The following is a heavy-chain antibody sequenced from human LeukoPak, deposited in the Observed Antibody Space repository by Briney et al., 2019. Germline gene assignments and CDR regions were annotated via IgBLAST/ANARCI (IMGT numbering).Heavy chain of an antibody. CDR1: GGSVNSGSYY. V-gene: IGHV4-61*01. CDR3: ARGSRGYYYIAKFDY. Sequence: SETLSLTCTVSGGSVNSGSYYWNWIRQPPGKGLEWIGYIYYSGSTNYNPSLKSRVTISVDTSKNQFSLKLSSVTAADTAVYYCARGSRGYYYIAKFDYWGQGTLVTVSS. CDR2: IYYSGST. D-gene: IGHD3-22*01. J-gene: IGHJ4*02.